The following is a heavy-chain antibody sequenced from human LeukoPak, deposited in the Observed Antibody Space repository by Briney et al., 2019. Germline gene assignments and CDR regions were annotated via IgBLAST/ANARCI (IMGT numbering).Heavy chain of an antibody. CDR1: GFTFSSYA. Sequence: GRSLRLSCAASGFTFSSYAMHWVRQAPGKGLEWVAVISYDGSNKYYADSVKGRFTISRDNSKNTLYLQMNSLRAEDTAVYYCASVYYYVLGAFDIWGQGTMVTVSS. CDR3: ASVYYYVLGAFDI. D-gene: IGHD3-10*01. V-gene: IGHV3-30*04. J-gene: IGHJ3*02. CDR2: ISYDGSNK.